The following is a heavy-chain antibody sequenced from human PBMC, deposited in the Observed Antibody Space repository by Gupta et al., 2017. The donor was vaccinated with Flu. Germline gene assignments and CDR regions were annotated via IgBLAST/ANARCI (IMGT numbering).Heavy chain of an antibody. J-gene: IGHJ4*02. CDR1: GFSISGQV. CDR3: ACSGKGSVDY. Sequence: EAQLLDSGGGLVQPGGSLRLSCAASGFSISGQVMTWVRQAPGRGLEWVSSITSSGDTSYYADSVKGRFTISRDNSKNTLYLQMSSLRADDTAVYYCACSGKGSVDYGGQGTLVTVSS. V-gene: IGHV3-23*01. D-gene: IGHD2-15*01. CDR2: ITSSGDTS.